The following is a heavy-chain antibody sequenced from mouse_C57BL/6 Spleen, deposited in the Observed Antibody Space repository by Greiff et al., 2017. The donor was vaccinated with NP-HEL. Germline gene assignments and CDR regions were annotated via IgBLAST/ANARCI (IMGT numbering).Heavy chain of an antibody. CDR1: GFNIKDYY. CDR2: IDPEDGET. J-gene: IGHJ2*01. D-gene: IGHD2-5*01. Sequence: QPGASVKLSCTASGFNIKDYYMHWVKQRTEQGLEWIGRIDPEDGETKYAPKFQGKATITADTSSNTAYLQLSSLTSEDTAVYYCARSYYSNPNYFDYWGQGTTLTVSS. CDR3: ARSYYSNPNYFDY. V-gene: IGHV14-2*01.